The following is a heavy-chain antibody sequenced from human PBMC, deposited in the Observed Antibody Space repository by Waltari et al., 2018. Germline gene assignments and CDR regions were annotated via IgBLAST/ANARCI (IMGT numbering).Heavy chain of an antibody. D-gene: IGHD4-17*01. CDR3: ANIVDYGGKPAAFDI. CDR2: ITPFNGNT. CDR1: GYTFTYRY. V-gene: IGHV1-45*02. Sequence: QMQLVQSGAEVKKTGSSVKVSCKASGYTFTYRYLHGVRQAPGQALEWMGWITPFNGNTNYAQKFQDRVTITRDRSMSTAYMELSSLRSEDTAMYYCANIVDYGGKPAAFDIWGQGTMVTVSS. J-gene: IGHJ3*02.